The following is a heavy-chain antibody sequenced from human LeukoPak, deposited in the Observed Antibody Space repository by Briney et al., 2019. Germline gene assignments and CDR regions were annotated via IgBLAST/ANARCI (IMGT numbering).Heavy chain of an antibody. CDR2: ISGSGGGT. V-gene: IGHV3-23*01. CDR1: GFTFSSSA. Sequence: GGSLRLSCATSGFTFSSSAMSWVRQPPGKGLAWVSTISGSGGGTYYADSVKGRFTISRDNAKNSLYLQMNSLRAEDTAVYYCARDHEGGCSGGNCYLTPFDYWGQGTLVTVSS. J-gene: IGHJ4*02. CDR3: ARDHEGGCSGGNCYLTPFDY. D-gene: IGHD2-15*01.